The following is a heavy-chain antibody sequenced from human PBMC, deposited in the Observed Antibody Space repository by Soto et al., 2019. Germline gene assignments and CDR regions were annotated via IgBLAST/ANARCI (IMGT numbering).Heavy chain of an antibody. Sequence: GSLRLSCAASRFTFSNFAMTWVRQAPGKGLEWVSGITAGGSSTYYADSVKGRFTVSRDNSKNTLYLQMNSLRVEDTAIYYCAKTPLSRWSSGWYGKYYFDYWGRGTLVTVSS. V-gene: IGHV3-23*01. CDR1: RFTFSNFA. D-gene: IGHD6-19*01. J-gene: IGHJ4*02. CDR3: AKTPLSRWSSGWYGKYYFDY. CDR2: ITAGGSST.